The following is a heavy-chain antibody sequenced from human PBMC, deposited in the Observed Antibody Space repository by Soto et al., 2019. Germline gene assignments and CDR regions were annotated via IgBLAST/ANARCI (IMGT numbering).Heavy chain of an antibody. CDR1: GYTFTSYG. V-gene: IGHV1-18*01. J-gene: IGHJ4*02. Sequence: ASVKVSCTASGYTFTSYGISWVRQAPGQGLEWMGWISAYNGNTNYAQKLQGRVTMTTDTSTSTAYMELRSLRSDDTAVYYCARDRHSGYDEGLFDYWGQGTLVTVSS. D-gene: IGHD5-12*01. CDR3: ARDRHSGYDEGLFDY. CDR2: ISAYNGNT.